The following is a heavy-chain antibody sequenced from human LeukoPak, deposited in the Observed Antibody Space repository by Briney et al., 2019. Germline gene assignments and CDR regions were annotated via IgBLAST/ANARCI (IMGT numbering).Heavy chain of an antibody. CDR1: GYTFSTYP. V-gene: IGHV1-69*13. Sequence: ASVKVSCKASGYTFSTYPMNWVRQAPGQGLEWMGGIIPIFGTANYAQKFQGRVTITADESTSTAYMELSSLRSEDTAVYYCARAGFIAAVPALSGMDVWGQGTTVTVSS. CDR3: ARAGFIAAVPALSGMDV. D-gene: IGHD6-13*01. CDR2: IIPIFGTA. J-gene: IGHJ6*02.